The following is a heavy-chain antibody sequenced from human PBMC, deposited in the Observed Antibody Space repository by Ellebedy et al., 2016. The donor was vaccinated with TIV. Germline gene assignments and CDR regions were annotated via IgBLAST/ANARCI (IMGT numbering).Heavy chain of an antibody. Sequence: PGGSLRLSCAASGFTFSNYWINWVRQAPGKGLEWVANINQDGREKYYVDSVRGRFTISRDNDKNSLYLQMNSLRAEDTAVYYCASARNYWGQGTLVTVSS. V-gene: IGHV3-7*01. CDR3: ASARNY. CDR2: INQDGREK. J-gene: IGHJ4*02. CDR1: GFTFSNYW.